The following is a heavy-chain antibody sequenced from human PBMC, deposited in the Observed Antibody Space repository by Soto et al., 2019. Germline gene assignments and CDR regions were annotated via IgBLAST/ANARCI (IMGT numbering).Heavy chain of an antibody. CDR1: GYTFTSYG. D-gene: IGHD6-13*01. V-gene: IGHV1-18*04. Sequence: GASVKVSGKASGYTFTSYGISWVRQAPGQGLEWMGWISAYNGNTNYAQKLQGRVTMTTDTSTSTAYMELRSLRSDDTAVYYCARDRGSSWYRWFDPWGQGTLVTVSS. J-gene: IGHJ5*02. CDR3: ARDRGSSWYRWFDP. CDR2: ISAYNGNT.